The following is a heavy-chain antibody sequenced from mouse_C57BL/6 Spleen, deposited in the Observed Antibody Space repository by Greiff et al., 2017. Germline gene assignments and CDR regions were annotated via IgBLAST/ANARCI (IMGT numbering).Heavy chain of an antibody. D-gene: IGHD2-1*01. J-gene: IGHJ1*03. Sequence: VQLKESGPGLVKPSQSLSLTCSVTGYSITSGYYWNWIRQFPGNKLEWMGYISYDGSNNYNPSLKNPISLTRDTSKNQFFLKLNSGTTEDTATYYCARGGGDGNGYFDVRGTRTTVNSSS. V-gene: IGHV3-6*01. CDR3: ARGGGDGNGYFDV. CDR2: ISYDGSN. CDR1: GYSITSGYY.